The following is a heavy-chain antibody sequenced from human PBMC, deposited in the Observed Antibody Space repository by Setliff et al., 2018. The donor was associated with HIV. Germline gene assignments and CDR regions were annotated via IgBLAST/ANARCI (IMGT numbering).Heavy chain of an antibody. Sequence: PGESLKISCKGSGFTFTDYWTGWVRQMPEKGLEWMGIIYPDDSDTRYSPSFQGQVTLSADKSINTTYLQWSSLKASDTAMYYCATLVGTNGVVWFDPWGQGTLVTVSS. CDR3: ATLVGTNGVVWFDP. V-gene: IGHV5-51*01. D-gene: IGHD1-26*01. J-gene: IGHJ5*01. CDR2: IYPDDSDT. CDR1: GFTFTDYW.